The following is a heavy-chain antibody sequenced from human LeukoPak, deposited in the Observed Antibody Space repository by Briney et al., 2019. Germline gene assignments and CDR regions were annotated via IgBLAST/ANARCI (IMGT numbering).Heavy chain of an antibody. CDR2: IKQDGSAK. CDR1: GFTLSSYW. D-gene: IGHD2-2*01. J-gene: IGHJ4*02. V-gene: IGHV3-7*01. Sequence: PGGSLRLSCAASGFTLSSYWMSWVRQAPGKGLEWVANIKQDGSAKDYVDSVKGRLTISRENAKNSLYLQMNSLRVDDTAIYYCARVYQSTSGRAIDYWGQGTLVTVSS. CDR3: ARVYQSTSGRAIDY.